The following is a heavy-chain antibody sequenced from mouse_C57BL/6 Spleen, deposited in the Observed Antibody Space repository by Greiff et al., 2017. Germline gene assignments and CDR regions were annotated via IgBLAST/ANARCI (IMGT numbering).Heavy chain of an antibody. Sequence: QVQLQQSGPGLVQPSQSLSITCTVSGFSLTSYGVHWVRQSPGKGLEWLGVIWSGGSTDYNAAFISRLSISKDNSKSQVFFKMNSLQADDTAIYYCARKEGYSNYKKNAMDYWGQGTSGTVSS. V-gene: IGHV2-2*01. CDR3: ARKEGYSNYKKNAMDY. D-gene: IGHD2-5*01. J-gene: IGHJ4*01. CDR2: IWSGGST. CDR1: GFSLTSYG.